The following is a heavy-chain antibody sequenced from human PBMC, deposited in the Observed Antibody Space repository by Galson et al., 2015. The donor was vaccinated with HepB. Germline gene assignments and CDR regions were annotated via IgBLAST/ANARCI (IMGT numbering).Heavy chain of an antibody. CDR3: TRSLGLVGPNFDN. D-gene: IGHD2-8*02. Sequence: PALVKPTQTLTLTCTFSGFSLRTTGVGVGWVRQSPGKALEWLALIYWSNDKRYSPSLRSRLTITKDTSKNQVVLTMTNLDPMDTATYYCTRSLGLVGPNFDNWGQGTLVTVSS. CDR1: GFSLRTTGVG. V-gene: IGHV2-5*01. CDR2: IYWSNDK. J-gene: IGHJ4*02.